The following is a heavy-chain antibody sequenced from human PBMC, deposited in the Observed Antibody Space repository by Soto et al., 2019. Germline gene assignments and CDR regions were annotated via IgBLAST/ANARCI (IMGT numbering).Heavy chain of an antibody. CDR1: GFTFSDYY. CDR2: ISSSGNTI. CDR3: AKMSSENYYDPVFS. D-gene: IGHD3-22*01. Sequence: QVELVESGGGLVQTSGSLRIACAASGFTFSDYYMSWVRQAPGKGLEWVSYISSSGNTICYADSVKGRFTISRDNAKNSVYLQMNSLRAEDTALYFCAKMSSENYYDPVFSWGQGTLVTVSS. V-gene: IGHV3-11*01. J-gene: IGHJ4*02.